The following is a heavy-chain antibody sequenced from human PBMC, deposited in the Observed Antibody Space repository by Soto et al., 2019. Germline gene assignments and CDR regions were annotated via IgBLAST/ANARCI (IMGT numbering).Heavy chain of an antibody. CDR3: ARKVYGSGHYDY. J-gene: IGHJ4*02. V-gene: IGHV4-4*02. D-gene: IGHD3-10*01. Sequence: NPSETLSLTCSVSGGSISSINWWNWVRQTPGKGLEWIGEVFHTGGTNYNPSLKTRLTMSIDKSKNQFSLKLNSVTAADTAVYYCARKVYGSGHYDYWGQGTLVTVSS. CDR2: VFHTGGT. CDR1: GGSISSINW.